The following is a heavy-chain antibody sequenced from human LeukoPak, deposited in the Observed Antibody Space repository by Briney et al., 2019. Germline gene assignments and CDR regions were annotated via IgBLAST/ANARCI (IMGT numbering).Heavy chain of an antibody. CDR1: GYSFTSYW. CDR2: IYPGDSDT. V-gene: IGHV5-51*01. CDR3: AASSSGWYGGVDY. J-gene: IGHJ4*02. D-gene: IGHD6-19*01. Sequence: GESLKISCKGSGYSFTSYWIGWVRQKPGKGLEWMGIIYPGDSDTRYSPSFQGQVTISADKSISTAHLQWSSLKVSDTAMYYCAASSSGWYGGVDYWGQGTLVTVSS.